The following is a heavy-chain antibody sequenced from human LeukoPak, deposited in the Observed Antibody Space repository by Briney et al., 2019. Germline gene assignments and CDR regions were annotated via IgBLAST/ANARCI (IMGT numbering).Heavy chain of an antibody. CDR3: AREDTASAFDI. V-gene: IGHV4-61*09. J-gene: IGHJ3*02. Sequence: TLSLTFTFSVGSISIGSYYWSWIRQPAGKGLEWIGEIYHSGSTNYNPSLKSRVTISVDKSKNQFSLKLNSVTAADTAVYYCAREDTASAFDIWGQGTMVTVSS. CDR1: VGSISIGSYY. D-gene: IGHD5-18*01. CDR2: IYHSGST.